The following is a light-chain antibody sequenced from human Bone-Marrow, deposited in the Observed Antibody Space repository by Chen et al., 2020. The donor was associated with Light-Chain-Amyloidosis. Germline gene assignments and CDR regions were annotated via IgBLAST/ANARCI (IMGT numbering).Light chain of an antibody. CDR1: SGSIATNY. Sequence: NFMLTQPHSVSESPGKTVIISCTRSSGSIATNYVQWYQQRPGSSPTTVIYEDDQRPSGDPDRFSGSLDRSSNAATLTSSGLKTEDEADYYCQSYEGSSQGVFGGGTKLTVL. V-gene: IGLV6-57*01. J-gene: IGLJ3*02. CDR3: QSYEGSSQGV. CDR2: EDD.